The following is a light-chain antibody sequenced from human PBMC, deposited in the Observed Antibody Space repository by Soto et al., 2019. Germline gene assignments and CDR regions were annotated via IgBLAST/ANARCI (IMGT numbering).Light chain of an antibody. J-gene: IGKJ3*01. CDR1: QDIGDD. CDR3: LQHNSLPFT. Sequence: DIQMTQSPSSLSASVGDRVTITCRASQDIGDDLDWFQQKPGKAPKRLIYASFGLQSGAPARFSGSGSGTEFALTISNLYPEDFATYYCLQHNSLPFTFGPGTKVDV. CDR2: ASF. V-gene: IGKV1-17*02.